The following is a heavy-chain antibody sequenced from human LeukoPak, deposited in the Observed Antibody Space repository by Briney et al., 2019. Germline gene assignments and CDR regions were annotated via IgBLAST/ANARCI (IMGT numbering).Heavy chain of an antibody. Sequence: GTLSLTCAVSGDSISSSYWWSWVRQPPGKGLEWVSAISGSGDSTYYADSVKGRFTISRDNSKNTLYLQMNSLRAEDTAVYYCAKETGGFDYWGQGTLVTVSS. V-gene: IGHV3-23*01. J-gene: IGHJ4*02. CDR2: ISGSGDST. CDR3: AKETGGFDY. D-gene: IGHD1-26*01. CDR1: GDSISSSY.